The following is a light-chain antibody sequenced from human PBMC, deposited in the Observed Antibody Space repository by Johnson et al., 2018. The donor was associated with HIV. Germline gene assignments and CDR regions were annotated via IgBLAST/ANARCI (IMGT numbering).Light chain of an antibody. V-gene: IGLV1-51*02. CDR1: SSNIGNNY. J-gene: IGLJ1*01. Sequence: QPALTQPPSVSAAPGQKVTISCSGSSSNIGNNYVSWYQQLPGTAPKLLIYENNKRPSWIPDRFSGSKSGTSATLGITGLQTGDEADYYCGTWDSSLSAVPVGTGTKVTVL. CDR3: GTWDSSLSAVP. CDR2: ENN.